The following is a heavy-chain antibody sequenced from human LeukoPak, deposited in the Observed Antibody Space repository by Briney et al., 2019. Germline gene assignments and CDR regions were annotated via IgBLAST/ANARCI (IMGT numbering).Heavy chain of an antibody. Sequence: SETLSLTCTVSGGSISTYYWTWLRQPPGKGLEWIGYISYTGSTSYNPSLKTRVTISLDTSKNQFSLKLSSVTAADTAVYYCARSPYSDRAGYQFDNWGQGTLVAVSS. CDR1: GGSISTYY. CDR3: ARSPYSDRAGYQFDN. V-gene: IGHV4-59*08. CDR2: ISYTGST. D-gene: IGHD3-9*01. J-gene: IGHJ4*02.